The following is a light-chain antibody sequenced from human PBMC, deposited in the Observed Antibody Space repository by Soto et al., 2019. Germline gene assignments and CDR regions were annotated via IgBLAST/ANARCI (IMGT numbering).Light chain of an antibody. CDR2: DAS. CDR3: QQYGSSPLT. V-gene: IGKV3-20*01. Sequence: ETVLTQSPGTLSLSPGESASLSCRASQSISGRYLAWYQQKPGQAPRLLIYDASSRATGIPDRFSGSGSGTDFILTISRLEPEDFAVYYCQQYGSSPLTFGGGTKVEI. CDR1: QSISGRY. J-gene: IGKJ4*01.